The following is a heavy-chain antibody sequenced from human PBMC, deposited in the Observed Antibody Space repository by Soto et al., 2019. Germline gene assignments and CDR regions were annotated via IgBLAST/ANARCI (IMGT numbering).Heavy chain of an antibody. CDR2: ISGSGGST. CDR3: AKGGSGYYYGAWYAFDI. CDR1: GFTFSSYA. V-gene: IGHV3-23*01. J-gene: IGHJ3*02. Sequence: GGSLRLSCAASGFTFSSYAMSWVRQAPGKGLEWVSAISGSGGSTYYADSVKGRFTISRDNSKNTLYLQMNSLRAEDTAVYYCAKGGSGYYYGAWYAFDIWGQGTMVTVS. D-gene: IGHD3-22*01.